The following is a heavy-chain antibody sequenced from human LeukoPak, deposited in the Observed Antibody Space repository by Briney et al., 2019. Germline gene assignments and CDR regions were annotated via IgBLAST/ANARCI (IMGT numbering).Heavy chain of an antibody. V-gene: IGHV3-21*01. CDR1: GFTFSSYS. Sequence: PGGSLRLSCAASGFTFSSYSMNWVRQAPGKGLEGVSSISSSSSYIYYADSVKGRFTISRDNAKNSLYLQMNSLRAEDTAVYYCARARGGFIDYWGQGTLVTVSS. CDR3: ARARGGFIDY. J-gene: IGHJ4*02. D-gene: IGHD3-16*02. CDR2: ISSSSSYI.